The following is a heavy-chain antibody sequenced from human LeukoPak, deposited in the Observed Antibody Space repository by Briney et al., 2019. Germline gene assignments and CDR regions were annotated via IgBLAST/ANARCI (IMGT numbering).Heavy chain of an antibody. CDR1: GGTFSSYA. CDR3: ASSTGTNPNWFDP. Sequence: SVKVSCKASGGTFSSYAISWVRQAPGQGLEWMGRIIPILGIANYAQKFQGRVTITADKSTSTAYMELSSLRPEDTAVYYCASSTGTNPNWFDPWGQGTLVTVSS. D-gene: IGHD1/OR15-1a*01. CDR2: IIPILGIA. J-gene: IGHJ5*02. V-gene: IGHV1-69*04.